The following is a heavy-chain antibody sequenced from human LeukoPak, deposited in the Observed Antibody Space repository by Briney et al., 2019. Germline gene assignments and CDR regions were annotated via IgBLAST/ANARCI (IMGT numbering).Heavy chain of an antibody. D-gene: IGHD3-10*01. CDR3: AREHYGSGTPTIDT. V-gene: IGHV3-21*01. J-gene: IGHJ5*02. CDR2: ISFSSSYM. CDR1: GFTFSRYV. Sequence: GGSLRLSCSASGFTFSRYVMMWVRQAPGKGLEWVSCISFSSSYMYYADSVKGRFTISRDNAKNSLYLQMNSLRAEDAAVYYCAREHYGSGTPTIDTWGQGTVVTVSS.